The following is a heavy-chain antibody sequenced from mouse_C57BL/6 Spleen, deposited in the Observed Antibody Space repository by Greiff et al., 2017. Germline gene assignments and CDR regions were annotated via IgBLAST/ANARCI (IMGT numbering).Heavy chain of an antibody. V-gene: IGHV1-81*01. J-gene: IGHJ4*01. CDR3: GRYYSNFYAMDY. CDR1: GYTFTSYG. D-gene: IGHD2-5*01. CDR2: IYPRSGNT. Sequence: QVHVKQSGAELARPGASVKLSCKASGYTFTSYGISWVKQRTGQGLEWIGEIYPRSGNTYYNEKFKGKATLTADKSSSTAYMELRSLTSEDSAVYFCGRYYSNFYAMDYWGQGTSGTGSS.